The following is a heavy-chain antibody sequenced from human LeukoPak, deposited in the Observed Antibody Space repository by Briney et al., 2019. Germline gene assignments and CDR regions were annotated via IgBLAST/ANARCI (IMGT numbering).Heavy chain of an antibody. CDR1: GFTFSIYG. CDR2: ISDNGGNT. V-gene: IGHV3-21*01. Sequence: GGSLRLSCAASGFTFSIYGMGWVRQAPGKGLEWVSSISDNGGNTYYADSAKGRFTISRDNAKNSLYLQMNSLRAEDTAIYYCARDRAVYCSGGSCQYFQHWGQGTLVTVSS. D-gene: IGHD2-15*01. J-gene: IGHJ1*01. CDR3: ARDRAVYCSGGSCQYFQH.